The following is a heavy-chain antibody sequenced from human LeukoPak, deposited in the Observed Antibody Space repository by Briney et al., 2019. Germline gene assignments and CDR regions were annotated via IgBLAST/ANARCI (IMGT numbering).Heavy chain of an antibody. J-gene: IGHJ6*04. CDR1: GFTFSSYG. CDR2: ISSSSSNM. V-gene: IGHV3-21*01. CDR3: ARGPTMKMDV. D-gene: IGHD3-22*01. Sequence: GGSLRLSCAASGFTFSSYGMHWVRQAPGKGLEWVSSISSSSSNMYYADSVKGRFTISRDNAKNSLFLQMNSLRAEDTAVYYCARGPTMKMDVWGKGTTVTVSS.